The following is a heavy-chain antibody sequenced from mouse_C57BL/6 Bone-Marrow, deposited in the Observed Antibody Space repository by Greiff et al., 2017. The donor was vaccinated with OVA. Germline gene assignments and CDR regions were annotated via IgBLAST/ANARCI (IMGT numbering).Heavy chain of an antibody. D-gene: IGHD2-2*01. CDR3: TTSGYDDFDV. V-gene: IGHV14-4*01. CDR1: GFNIKDDY. Sequence: EVQLQQSGAELVRPGASVKLSCTASGFNIKDDYMHWVKQRPEQGLEWMGWIDPENGDTEYASKFQGKATITADTSSNTAYLQLSSLTSEDTAVYYCTTSGYDDFDVWGTGTTDTVSS. J-gene: IGHJ1*03. CDR2: IDPENGDT.